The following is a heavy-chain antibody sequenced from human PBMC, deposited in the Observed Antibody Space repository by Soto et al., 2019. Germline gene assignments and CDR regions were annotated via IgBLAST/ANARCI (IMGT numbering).Heavy chain of an antibody. V-gene: IGHV1-18*01. Sequence: ASVKVSCKASGYTFTSYGISWVRQAPGQGLEWMGWISAYNGNTTYADSVKGRFTISRDKAKSTLYLQMNSLRAEDTAMYYCAIAPRYGMDVWGQGITVTVSS. CDR1: GYTFTSYG. CDR2: ISAYNGNT. CDR3: AIAPRYGMDV. J-gene: IGHJ6*02.